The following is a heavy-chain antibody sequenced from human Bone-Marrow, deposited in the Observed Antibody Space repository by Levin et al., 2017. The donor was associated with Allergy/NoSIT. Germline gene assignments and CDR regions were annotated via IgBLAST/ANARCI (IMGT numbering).Heavy chain of an antibody. J-gene: IGHJ6*03. D-gene: IGHD2-15*01. Sequence: LSLTCAASGFTFSSYSMNWVRQAPGKGLEWVSSISSSSSYIYYADSVKGRFTISRDNAKNSLYLQMNSLRAEDTAVYYCARGVGVVVAATNYYMDVWGKGTTVTVSS. V-gene: IGHV3-21*01. CDR2: ISSSSSYI. CDR3: ARGVGVVVAATNYYMDV. CDR1: GFTFSSYS.